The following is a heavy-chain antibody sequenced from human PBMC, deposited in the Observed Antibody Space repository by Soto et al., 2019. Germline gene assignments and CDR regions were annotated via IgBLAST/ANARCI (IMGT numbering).Heavy chain of an antibody. J-gene: IGHJ4*02. CDR1: GFTLSNNG. CDR3: AKESGGERYAAYFDL. D-gene: IGHD2-21*01. Sequence: QVQLVESGGGVVQPGTSLRLACAASGFTLSNNGMQWVRQAPGKGLEWVADISAGGNTKYYADSVKGRFTISRDSSKNTLFLQMNSLRTEETAVYYCAKESGGERYAAYFDLWGQGTLVTVSA. V-gene: IGHV3-30*18. CDR2: ISAGGNTK.